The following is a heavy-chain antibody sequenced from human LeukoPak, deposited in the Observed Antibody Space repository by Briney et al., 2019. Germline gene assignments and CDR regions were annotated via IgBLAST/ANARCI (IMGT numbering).Heavy chain of an antibody. J-gene: IGHJ4*02. CDR1: GFTFSSSA. CDR3: STGGYYFDY. CDR2: IKSKPAGGTI. D-gene: IGHD3-10*01. Sequence: GGSLRLSCAASGFTFSSSAMSWVRQAPGKGLEWVGRIKSKPAGGTIDYAAPVKDRVTISRDDSKNTVYLQMNGLKTEDTAVYYCSTGGYYFDYWGLGTPVTVSS. V-gene: IGHV3-15*01.